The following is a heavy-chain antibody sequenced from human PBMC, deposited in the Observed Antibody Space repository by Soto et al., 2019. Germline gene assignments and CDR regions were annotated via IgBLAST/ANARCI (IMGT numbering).Heavy chain of an antibody. CDR3: AREMVRGVGSDY. J-gene: IGHJ4*02. CDR2: ISTYNGNT. V-gene: IGHV1-18*01. CDR1: GYTFTSYD. Sequence: QVQLVQSGAEVKKPGASVKVSFKASGYTFTSYDISWVRKAPGQGLEWMGWISTYNGNTKYAQKLQGRVTMTTDTSTSTAYMELRSLRSDDTAVFYCAREMVRGVGSDYWGQGTLVTVSS. D-gene: IGHD3-10*01.